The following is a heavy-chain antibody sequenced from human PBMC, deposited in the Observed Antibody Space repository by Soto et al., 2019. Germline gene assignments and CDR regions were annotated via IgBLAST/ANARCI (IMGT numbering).Heavy chain of an antibody. CDR3: ASLVILTGYYHLHRYYGMDV. J-gene: IGHJ6*02. CDR1: GGTFSSYA. CDR2: IIPIFGTA. V-gene: IGHV1-69*06. Sequence: GASVKVSCKASGGTFSSYAISWVRRAPGQGLEWMGGIIPIFGTANYAQKFQGRVTITADKSTSTAYMELSSLRSEDTAVYYCASLVILTGYYHLHRYYGMDVWGQMTTVTVSS. D-gene: IGHD3-9*01.